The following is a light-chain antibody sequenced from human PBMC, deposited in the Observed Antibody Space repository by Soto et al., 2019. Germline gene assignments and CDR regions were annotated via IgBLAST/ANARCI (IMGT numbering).Light chain of an antibody. Sequence: QSVLTQPASVSGCPGQSITISCSGSSSDIGEYKYVSWYQQHPGKAPKLMIYDVTNRPSGVSDRFSGSKSGSTASLTISGLQAEDEADYYCNSYTTANTYVFGSRTKVTVL. CDR2: DVT. V-gene: IGLV2-14*01. CDR3: NSYTTANTYV. J-gene: IGLJ1*01. CDR1: SSDIGEYKY.